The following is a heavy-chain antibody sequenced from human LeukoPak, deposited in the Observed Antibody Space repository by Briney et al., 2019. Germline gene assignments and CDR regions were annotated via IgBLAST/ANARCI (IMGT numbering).Heavy chain of an antibody. D-gene: IGHD6-13*01. V-gene: IGHV1-2*02. J-gene: IGHJ6*03. CDR1: GYTFSGYY. CDR2: INPNSGDT. CDR3: ARNAKTPQQLAPLYYYSYMDV. Sequence: ASVKVSCKASGYTFSGYYMHCVPQAPGQGLEWMGWINPNSGDTHYAQKFQSRVTMTRDTSISTAYMELSRLRSDDTAVYYCARNAKTPQQLAPLYYYSYMDVWGKGTTVTVSS.